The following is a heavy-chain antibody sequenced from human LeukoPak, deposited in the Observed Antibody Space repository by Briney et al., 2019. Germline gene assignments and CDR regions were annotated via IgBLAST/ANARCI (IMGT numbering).Heavy chain of an antibody. CDR1: GGSISSYY. D-gene: IGHD3-10*01. CDR3: ARTRYYYNSRSYGAPYYFDY. CDR2: IYHSGST. Sequence: SETLSLTCTVSGGSISSYYWSWIRQPPGKGLEWIGYIYHSGSTKYNPSLKSRVTISVDTSKNQFSLKLSSVTAADTAVYYCARTRYYYNSRSYGAPYYFDYWGQGTLVTVSS. J-gene: IGHJ4*02. V-gene: IGHV4-4*08.